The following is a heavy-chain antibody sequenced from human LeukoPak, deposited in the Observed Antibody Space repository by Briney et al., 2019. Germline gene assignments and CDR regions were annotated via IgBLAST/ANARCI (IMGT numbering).Heavy chain of an antibody. J-gene: IGHJ4*02. Sequence: GGSLRLSCAASGFTFSSYWMSWVRQAIGKGLECVAKIKEDGSEKHYVDSVRGRFTISRDNARNSLYLQMNNLRANDTAVYYCARDYTGGWNDFWGQGTLVTVSS. CDR3: ARDYTGGWNDF. D-gene: IGHD7-27*01. CDR2: IKEDGSEK. CDR1: GFTFSSYW. V-gene: IGHV3-7*01.